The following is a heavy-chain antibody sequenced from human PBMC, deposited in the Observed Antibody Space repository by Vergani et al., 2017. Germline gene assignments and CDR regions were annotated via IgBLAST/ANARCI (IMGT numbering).Heavy chain of an antibody. CDR1: GYTFSSYA. CDR3: AKAPVVVPAAIDDY. Sequence: EVQLVESGGGVVQPGGSLKLSCAASGYTFSSYAMGWVRQAPGKGLEWVSAISGCGGSTYYAYSVKGRFTISRDNSKNTRYLQMNSLRAKDTAVYYCAKAPVVVPAAIDDYWHQRLLVAVSA. V-gene: IGHV3-23*04. CDR2: ISGCGGST. J-gene: IGHJ4*02. D-gene: IGHD2-2*02.